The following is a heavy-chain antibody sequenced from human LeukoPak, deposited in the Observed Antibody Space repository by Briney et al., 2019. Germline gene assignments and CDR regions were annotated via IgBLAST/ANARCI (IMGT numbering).Heavy chain of an antibody. D-gene: IGHD2-15*01. CDR2: IHYSGST. CDR3: ARAPCSGGSGPEAY. CDR1: GGSISSYY. J-gene: IGHJ4*02. V-gene: IGHV4-59*01. Sequence: SETLSLTCTVSGGSISSYYWSWIRQPPGKGLEWVGYIHYSGSTNYNPSLKSRVTISVDTSKNQFSLKLSSVTAADTAVYYCARAPCSGGSGPEAYWGQGPWSPSPQ.